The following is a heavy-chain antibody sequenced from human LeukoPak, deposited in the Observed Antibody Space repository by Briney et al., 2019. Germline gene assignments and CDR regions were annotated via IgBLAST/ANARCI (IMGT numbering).Heavy chain of an antibody. CDR3: ASQDSNNAFEI. Sequence: GGSLRLSCAASGFSFSTTWMAWVRQAPGKGLEWVANIKKDGSEKIYGDSVKGRLTISRDNAKSSLFLQMNSLRPEDTAVYYCASQDSNNAFEIWGQGTKVTVSS. CDR2: IKKDGSEK. V-gene: IGHV3-7*01. D-gene: IGHD3-22*01. CDR1: GFSFSTTW. J-gene: IGHJ3*02.